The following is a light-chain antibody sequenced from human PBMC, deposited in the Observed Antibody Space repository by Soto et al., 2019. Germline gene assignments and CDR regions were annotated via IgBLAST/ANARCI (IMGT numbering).Light chain of an antibody. J-gene: IGKJ4*01. CDR3: QQTDSFPLS. Sequence: AIRMSQSPSSLSASTGDRVTITCRASQCISSYLAWYQQKPGKAPKLLIYAASTLQSGVPSRFSGSGSGTDFTLTISCLQSEDFATYYCQQTDSFPLSFGGGTKVDIK. CDR1: QCISSY. CDR2: AAS. V-gene: IGKV1-8*01.